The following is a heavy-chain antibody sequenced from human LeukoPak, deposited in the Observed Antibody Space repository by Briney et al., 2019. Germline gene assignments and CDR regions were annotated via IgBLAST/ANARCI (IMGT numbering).Heavy chain of an antibody. CDR3: ARIRHYDILTSYPYFDY. D-gene: IGHD3-9*01. CDR1: GFTFSSYS. Sequence: PGGSLRLSCAASGFTFSSYSMNWVRQAPGKGLEWVSSISSSSSYIYYADSVKGRFTISRDNAKNSLYLQMNSLRAEDTAVYYCARIRHYDILTSYPYFDYWGQGTLVTVSS. CDR2: ISSSSSYI. J-gene: IGHJ4*02. V-gene: IGHV3-21*01.